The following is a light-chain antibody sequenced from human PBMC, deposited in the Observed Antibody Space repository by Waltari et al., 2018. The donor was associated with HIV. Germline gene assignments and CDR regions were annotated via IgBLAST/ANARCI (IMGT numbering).Light chain of an antibody. Sequence: QSVLTQPPSASGTPGQRVNISCSGGSSNIGSNTVNWYRQFPGEAPNLLIYPNIQRPSGVPGRFSGSKSGTSASLAISGLQSEDEADFYCAVWDDSLRSVLFGGGTRLTVL. CDR1: SSNIGSNT. CDR2: PNI. CDR3: AVWDDSLRSVL. V-gene: IGLV1-44*01. J-gene: IGLJ3*02.